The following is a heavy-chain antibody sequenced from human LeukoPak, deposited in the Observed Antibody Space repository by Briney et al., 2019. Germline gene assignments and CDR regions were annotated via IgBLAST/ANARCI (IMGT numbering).Heavy chain of an antibody. CDR3: AGRQRWPFDY. CDR1: GGSFSGYY. CDR2: INHSGST. Sequence: SETLSLTCAVYGGSFSGYYWSWIRQPPGKGLEWIGEINHSGSTNYNPSLKSRVTISADTSKNQFSLRLSSVTAADTAVYYCAGRQRWPFDYWGQGTLVTVSS. V-gene: IGHV4-34*01. D-gene: IGHD2-15*01. J-gene: IGHJ4*02.